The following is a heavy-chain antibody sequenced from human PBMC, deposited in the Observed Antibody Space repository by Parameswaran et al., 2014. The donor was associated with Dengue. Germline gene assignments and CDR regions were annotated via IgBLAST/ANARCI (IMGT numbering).Heavy chain of an antibody. Sequence: AISSARWIRQPPGKGLEWIGYIYYSGSTNYNPSLKSRVTISVDTSKNQFSLKLSSVTAADTAVYYCARRIFEWPDYYGMDVWGQGTTVTVSS. D-gene: IGHD3-3*01. CDR2: IYYSGST. CDR3: ARRIFEWPDYYGMDV. CDR1: AISSA. V-gene: IGHV4-59*08. J-gene: IGHJ6*02.